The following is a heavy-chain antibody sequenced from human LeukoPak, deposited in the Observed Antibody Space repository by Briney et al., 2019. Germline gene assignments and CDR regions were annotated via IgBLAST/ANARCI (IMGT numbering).Heavy chain of an antibody. V-gene: IGHV3-74*01. CDR2: INSDGTVT. CDR1: GFTFSPYW. Sequence: GGSLRLSCAATGFTFSPYWMKWVRQAPGKGLEWVSRINSDGTVTSYADSVKGRFTVSRDNAKNTLHLHMNSLRAEDTAVYFCVREYGSSCLSWGQGALVTVSP. CDR3: VREYGSSCLS. D-gene: IGHD6-13*01. J-gene: IGHJ5*02.